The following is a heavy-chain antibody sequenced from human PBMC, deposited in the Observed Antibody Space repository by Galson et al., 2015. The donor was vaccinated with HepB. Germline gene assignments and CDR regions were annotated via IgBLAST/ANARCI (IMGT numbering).Heavy chain of an antibody. CDR3: AKLLTLTMVRGVQSGGAGMDV. CDR2: IRYDGSNK. J-gene: IGHJ6*02. Sequence: SLRLSCAASGFTFSSYGMHWVRQAPGKGLEWVAFIRYDGSNKYYADSVKGRFTISRDNSKNTLYLQMNSLRAEDTAVYYCAKLLTLTMVRGVQSGGAGMDVWGQGTTVTVSS. CDR1: GFTFSSYG. D-gene: IGHD3-10*01. V-gene: IGHV3-30*02.